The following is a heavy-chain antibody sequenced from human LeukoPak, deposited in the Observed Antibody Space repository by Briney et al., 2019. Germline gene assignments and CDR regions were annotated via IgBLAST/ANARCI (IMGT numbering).Heavy chain of an antibody. D-gene: IGHD1-26*01. CDR3: ARVPIVGYYFDY. CDR2: INPNSGGT. Sequence: ASVKVSCKASGYTFTGYDMHWVRQAPGQGLEWMGWINPNSGGTNYAQKFQGRVTMTRDTSISTAYMELSRLRSDDTAVYYCARVPIVGYYFDYWGQGTLVTVSS. V-gene: IGHV1-2*02. J-gene: IGHJ4*02. CDR1: GYTFTGYD.